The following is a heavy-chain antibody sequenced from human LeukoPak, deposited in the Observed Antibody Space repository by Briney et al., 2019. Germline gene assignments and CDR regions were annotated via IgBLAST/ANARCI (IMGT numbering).Heavy chain of an antibody. D-gene: IGHD6-19*01. Sequence: PSETLSLTCAVSGGSVSSGSYYWSWIRQPPGKGLEWIGGIHYSGSTYYNPSLKSRVTISVDTSKNQFSLKLSSVTAADTAVYYCARVLAVAGSSWFDPWGQGTLVTVSS. CDR3: ARVLAVAGSSWFDP. J-gene: IGHJ5*02. V-gene: IGHV4-39*01. CDR2: IHYSGST. CDR1: GGSVSSGSYY.